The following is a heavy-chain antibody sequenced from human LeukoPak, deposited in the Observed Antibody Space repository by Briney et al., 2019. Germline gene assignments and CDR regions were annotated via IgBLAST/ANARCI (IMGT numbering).Heavy chain of an antibody. V-gene: IGHV1-2*02. CDR2: INPNSGGT. Sequence: ASVKVSCKASGYTFTGYYMHWVRQAPGQGLGWMGWINPNSGGTNYAQKFQGRVTMTRDTSISTAYMELSRLRSDDTAVYYCASADYGGKGVDAFDIWGQGTMVTVSS. J-gene: IGHJ3*02. D-gene: IGHD4-23*01. CDR3: ASADYGGKGVDAFDI. CDR1: GYTFTGYY.